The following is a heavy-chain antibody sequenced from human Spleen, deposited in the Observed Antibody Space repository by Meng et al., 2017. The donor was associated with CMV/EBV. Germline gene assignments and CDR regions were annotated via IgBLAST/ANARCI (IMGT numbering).Heavy chain of an antibody. J-gene: IGHJ3*02. CDR3: ARAPSGYYYHDAFDI. CDR1: GGSISSYY. D-gene: IGHD3-22*01. CDR2: IYYSGST. Sequence: QVQLQESGPGLVKPSETLSLTCTVSGGSISSYYWSWIRQPPGKGLEWIGYIYYSGSTNYNPSLKSRVTISVDTSKNQFSLKLSSLTSADTAVYYCARAPSGYYYHDAFDIWGQGTMVTVSS. V-gene: IGHV4-59*01.